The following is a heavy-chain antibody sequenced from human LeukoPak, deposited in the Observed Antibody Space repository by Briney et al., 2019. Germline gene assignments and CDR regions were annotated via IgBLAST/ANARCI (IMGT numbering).Heavy chain of an antibody. V-gene: IGHV4-59*01. J-gene: IGHJ4*02. Sequence: SETLSLTCTVSGGSISSYYWSWVRQPPGKGLEWIGYIYYSGSTNYNPSLKSRVTISVDTSKNQFSLKLSSVTAADTAVYYCARDRSEFDYWGQGTLVTVSS. CDR3: ARDRSEFDY. CDR2: IYYSGST. CDR1: GGSISSYY.